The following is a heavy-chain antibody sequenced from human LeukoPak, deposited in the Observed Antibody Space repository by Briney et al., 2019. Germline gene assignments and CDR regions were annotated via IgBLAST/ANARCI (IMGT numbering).Heavy chain of an antibody. CDR1: GGSISSSSYY. CDR3: VRQVGVASGWYLNY. Sequence: SETLSLTCTVSGGSISSSSYYWGWIRQPPGKGLEWIGSIYYSGSTYYNPPLKSRVTVSVDTSKNQFSLKLSSVTAADTAVYYCVRQVGVASGWYLNYWGQGTLVTVSS. J-gene: IGHJ4*02. D-gene: IGHD6-19*01. CDR2: IYYSGST. V-gene: IGHV4-39*01.